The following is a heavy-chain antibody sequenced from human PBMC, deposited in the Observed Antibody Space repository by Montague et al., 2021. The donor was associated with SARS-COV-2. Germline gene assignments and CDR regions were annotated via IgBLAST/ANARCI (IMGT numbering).Heavy chain of an antibody. CDR2: IGSTGGST. CDR1: EFTFSIYA. J-gene: IGHJ5*02. D-gene: IGHD5-18*01. CDR3: AKGDTAMAPYNWFDP. Sequence: SLGLSCAASEFTFSIYAMTWVRQAPGKGLEWLSAIGSTGGSTYYADSVKGRFTISRDNSKNTLYLQMNSLRAEDTAVYYCAKGDTAMAPYNWFDPWGQGTLVTVSS. V-gene: IGHV3-23*01.